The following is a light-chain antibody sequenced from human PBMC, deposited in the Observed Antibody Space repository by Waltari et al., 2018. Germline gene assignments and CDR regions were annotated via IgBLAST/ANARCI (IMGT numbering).Light chain of an antibody. CDR2: NVS. J-gene: IGKJ2*01. Sequence: DVVMTQSPLSLPVTLGQPASIYCTSSQSLVQSEGNTYLNWFQQRPGQSPRRLIYNVSNRDSGVPYRFSGSGSGTDFTLKISRVEAEDVGFYYCMQGTHWPPYTFGQGTKLEIK. CDR3: MQGTHWPPYT. V-gene: IGKV2-30*02. CDR1: QSLVQSEGNTY.